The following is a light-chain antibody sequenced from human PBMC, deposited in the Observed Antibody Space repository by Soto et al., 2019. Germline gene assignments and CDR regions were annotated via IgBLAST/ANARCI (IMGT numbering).Light chain of an antibody. J-gene: IGKJ2*01. V-gene: IGKV1-39*01. CDR2: AAS. Sequence: DVQMTQSPSSLSASVGDRVTITCRASQNIASFLNWYQQRPGTAPKLLIYAASNLESGVPSRFSGRGSATDFTLSISSLQPEDFATYFCQQTYSMPLTFGQGTKLEMK. CDR3: QQTYSMPLT. CDR1: QNIASF.